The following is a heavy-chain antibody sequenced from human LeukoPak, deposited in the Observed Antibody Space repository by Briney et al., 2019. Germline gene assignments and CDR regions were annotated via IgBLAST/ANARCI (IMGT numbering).Heavy chain of an antibody. CDR2: ISYDGSNK. V-gene: IGHV3-30-3*01. D-gene: IGHD6-13*01. J-gene: IGHJ5*02. CDR3: ARGRQQPSYNWFDP. Sequence: GRSLRLSCAASGFTFSSYAMHWVRQAPGKGLEWVAVISYDGSNKYYADSVKGRFTISRDNSKNTLYLQMNSLRAEDTAVYYCARGRQQPSYNWFDPWGQGTLVIVSS. CDR1: GFTFSSYA.